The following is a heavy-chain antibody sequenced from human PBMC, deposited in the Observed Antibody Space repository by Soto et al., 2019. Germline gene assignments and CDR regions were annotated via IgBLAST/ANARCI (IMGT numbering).Heavy chain of an antibody. V-gene: IGHV4-59*01. D-gene: IGHD1-26*01. CDR3: VTAGQWEPRAFDI. CDR2: IYYSGST. Sequence: PSETLSLTCTVSGGSISSYYWSWIRQPPGKGLEWIGYIYYSGSTNYNPSLKSRVTISVDTSKNQFSLKLSSVTAADTAVYYCVTAGQWEPRAFDIWGQGAMVTVSS. J-gene: IGHJ3*02. CDR1: GGSISSYY.